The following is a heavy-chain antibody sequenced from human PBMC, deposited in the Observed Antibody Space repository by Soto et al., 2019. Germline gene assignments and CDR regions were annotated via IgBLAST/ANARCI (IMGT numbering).Heavy chain of an antibody. Sequence: QVQLQQWGAGLLKPSETLSLTCAVYGGSFSGYYWSWIRQPPGKGLEWIGEINHSGSTNYNPSLKSRVTISVDTSKNQFSLKLSSVTAADTAVYYCARRLVAYGAAERRGFGYWGQGTLVTVSS. J-gene: IGHJ4*02. CDR1: GGSFSGYY. D-gene: IGHD6-13*01. CDR2: INHSGST. V-gene: IGHV4-34*01. CDR3: ARRLVAYGAAERRGFGY.